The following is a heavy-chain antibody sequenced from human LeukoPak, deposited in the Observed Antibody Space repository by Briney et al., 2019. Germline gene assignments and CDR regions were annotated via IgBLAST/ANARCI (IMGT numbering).Heavy chain of an antibody. V-gene: IGHV3-23*01. Sequence: GGSLRLSCAASRFTFSTYTMNWVRQAPGKGLEGVSTISGSGGSTYYADSVKGRFTISRDNSKNTLYLQMNSLRAEDTAVYYCAKGPNYYDSSGYFWGQGTLVTVSS. CDR2: ISGSGGST. CDR1: RFTFSTYT. CDR3: AKGPNYYDSSGYF. J-gene: IGHJ4*02. D-gene: IGHD3-22*01.